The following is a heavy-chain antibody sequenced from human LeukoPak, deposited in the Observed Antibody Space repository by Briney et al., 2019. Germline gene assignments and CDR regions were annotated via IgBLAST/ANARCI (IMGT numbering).Heavy chain of an antibody. V-gene: IGHV4-4*02. CDR1: GGSLSSSNW. Sequence: PSGTLSLTCAVSGGSLSSSNWWSWVRQPPGKGLEWIGEIYHSGSTNYNPSLKSRVTISVDKSKNQFSLKLSSVTAADTAVYYCVRLRATTGVASDYWGQGTLVTVSS. CDR2: IYHSGST. CDR3: VRLRATTGVASDY. D-gene: IGHD1-26*01. J-gene: IGHJ4*02.